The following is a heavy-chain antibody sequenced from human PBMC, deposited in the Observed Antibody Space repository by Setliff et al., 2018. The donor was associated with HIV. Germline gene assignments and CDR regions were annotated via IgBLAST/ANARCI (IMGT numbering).Heavy chain of an antibody. D-gene: IGHD3-10*01. CDR1: GASANSHY. V-gene: IGHV4-59*08. J-gene: IGHJ5*01. CDR3: ASRIYYYYSKYCPREEGFDS. Sequence: NPSETLSLTCTVSGASANSHYWAWIRQPPGKGLEWIGSLYYSGNTNYNPDLKSRVTRSADTSKNQFSLNLTTVTSAHKAGYYFASRIYYYYSKYCPREEGFDSWGQGTLVTVSS. CDR2: LYYSGNT.